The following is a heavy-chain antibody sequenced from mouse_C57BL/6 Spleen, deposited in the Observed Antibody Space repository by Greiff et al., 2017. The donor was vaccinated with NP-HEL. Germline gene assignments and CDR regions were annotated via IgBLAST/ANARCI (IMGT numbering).Heavy chain of an antibody. CDR2: IYPGDGDT. V-gene: IGHV1-82*01. Sequence: VQLQQSGPELVKPGASVKISCKASGYAFSSSWMNWVKQRPGKGLEWIGRIYPGDGDTNYNGKFKGKATLTADKSSSTAYMQLSSLTSEDSAVYFCARGIIYYGSLDYWGQGTTLTVSS. J-gene: IGHJ2*01. CDR1: GYAFSSSW. D-gene: IGHD1-1*01. CDR3: ARGIIYYGSLDY.